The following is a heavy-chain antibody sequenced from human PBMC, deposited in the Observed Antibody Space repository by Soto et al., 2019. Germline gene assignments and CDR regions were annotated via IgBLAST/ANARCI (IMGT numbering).Heavy chain of an antibody. CDR2: ISYDGSNK. J-gene: IGHJ4*02. CDR3: AKDLRRFLEWLLSPIDY. CDR1: GFTFSSYC. D-gene: IGHD3-3*01. Sequence: SLRLSCAASGFTFSSYCMHWVRQAPGKGLEWVAVISYDGSNKYYADSVKGRFTISRDNSKNTLYLQMNSLRAEDTDVYYCAKDLRRFLEWLLSPIDYWGQGTLVTVSS. V-gene: IGHV3-30*18.